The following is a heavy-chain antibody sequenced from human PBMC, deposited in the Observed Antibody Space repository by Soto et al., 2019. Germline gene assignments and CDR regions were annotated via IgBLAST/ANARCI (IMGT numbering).Heavy chain of an antibody. D-gene: IGHD3-9*01. V-gene: IGHV4-39*01. CDR1: GGSISSSSYY. CDR3: ARRWLGLGLSDV. Sequence: SETLSLTCTVSGGSISSSSYYWGWIRQPPGKGLEWIGSIYYSGSTYYNPSLKSRVTISVDTSKNQFSLKLSSVTAADTAVYYCARRWLGLGLSDVWGQGTTVTVSS. J-gene: IGHJ6*02. CDR2: IYYSGST.